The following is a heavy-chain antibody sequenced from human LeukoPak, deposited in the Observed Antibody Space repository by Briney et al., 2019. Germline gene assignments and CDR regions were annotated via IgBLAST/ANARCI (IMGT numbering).Heavy chain of an antibody. CDR2: INPSGGST. V-gene: IGHV1-46*01. D-gene: IGHD3-16*02. J-gene: IGHJ4*02. CDR1: GYTFTSYA. CDR3: ARDIPYEVTFGGVTVMGSFVLDY. Sequence: ASVKVSCKASGYTFTSYAMNWVRQAPGQGLEWMGIINPSGGSTSYAQKFQGRVTLTRDTSTTTVYMELSSLRSEDTAVYYCARDIPYEVTFGGVTVMGSFVLDYWGQGTLVTVSS.